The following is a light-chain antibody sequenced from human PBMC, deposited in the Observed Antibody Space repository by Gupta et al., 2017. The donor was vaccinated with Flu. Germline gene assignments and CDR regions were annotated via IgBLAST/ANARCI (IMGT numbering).Light chain of an antibody. CDR1: EWGDNY. Sequence: QGQTATSACTEEEWGDNYPSWYQQGPGPSPVLVLYRDRERPSGIPERVSGSISGNTATLTSSGTQPVDESDYYCQEWHDSARVFGTGTTLTVL. CDR3: QEWHDSARV. V-gene: IGLV3-1*01. CDR2: RDR. J-gene: IGLJ1*01.